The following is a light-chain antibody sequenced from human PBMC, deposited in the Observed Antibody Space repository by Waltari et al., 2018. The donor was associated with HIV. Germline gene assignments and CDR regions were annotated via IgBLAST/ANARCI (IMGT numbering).Light chain of an antibody. Sequence: QSALTQPASVSGSPGQSITISCIGSNNDVGDYNPVAWYQQHPDKAPKLLIYDVTNRPPGVSNRFSCSKSGNTASLAISGLQAEDEADYFCTAYKYSTRSYVFGTGTKVTVL. CDR2: DVT. J-gene: IGLJ1*01. CDR1: NNDVGDYNP. CDR3: TAYKYSTRSYV. V-gene: IGLV2-14*03.